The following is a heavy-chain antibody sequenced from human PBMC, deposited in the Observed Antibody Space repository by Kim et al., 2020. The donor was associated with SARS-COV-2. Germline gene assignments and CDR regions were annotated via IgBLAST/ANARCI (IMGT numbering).Heavy chain of an antibody. Sequence: QKFQGRVTITADKSTSTAYMELSSLRSEDTAVYYCARSRASSVVPYYFDYWGQGTLVTVSS. V-gene: IGHV1-69*02. D-gene: IGHD2-15*01. J-gene: IGHJ4*02. CDR3: ARSRASSVVPYYFDY.